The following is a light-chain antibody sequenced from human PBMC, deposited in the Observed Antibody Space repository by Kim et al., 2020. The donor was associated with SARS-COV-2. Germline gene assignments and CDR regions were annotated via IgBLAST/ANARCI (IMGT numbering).Light chain of an antibody. Sequence: SASVGETAPITCRTSQDIGNYLGWYQQKPGNAPKLLIFETSTLHTGVPSRFSGRGSGTDFSLIINNLQPEDVATYYCQTYDNVPLTFGGGTKLEI. CDR1: QDIGNY. CDR2: ETS. CDR3: QTYDNVPLT. V-gene: IGKV1-27*01. J-gene: IGKJ4*01.